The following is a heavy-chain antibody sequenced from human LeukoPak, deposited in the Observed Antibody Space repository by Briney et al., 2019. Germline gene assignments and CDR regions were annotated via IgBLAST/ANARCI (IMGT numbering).Heavy chain of an antibody. CDR1: GGSISSSNW. J-gene: IGHJ4*02. V-gene: IGHV4-4*02. D-gene: IGHD6-19*01. CDR2: IYYSGNT. Sequence: SETLSLTCAVSGGSISSSNWWSWVRQPPGKGLEWIGNIYYSGNTYYNPSLKSRVTISVDTSKNQFSLKLSSVTAADTAVYYCVRLLAVAANGFDYWGQGTLVTVSS. CDR3: VRLLAVAANGFDY.